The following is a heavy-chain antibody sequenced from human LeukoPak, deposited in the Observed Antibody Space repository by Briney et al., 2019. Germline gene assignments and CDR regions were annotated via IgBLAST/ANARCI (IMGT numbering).Heavy chain of an antibody. D-gene: IGHD6-13*01. CDR1: GGSFSGYY. V-gene: IGHV4-34*01. CDR3: ARGKITLGSWYGFRNDAFDI. CDR2: INHSGST. Sequence: PSGTLSLTCAVYGGSFSGYYWSWIRQPPGKGLEWIGEINHSGSTNYNPSLKSRVTISVDTSKNQFSLKLSSVTAADTAVYYCARGKITLGSWYGFRNDAFDIWGQGTMVTVSS. J-gene: IGHJ3*02.